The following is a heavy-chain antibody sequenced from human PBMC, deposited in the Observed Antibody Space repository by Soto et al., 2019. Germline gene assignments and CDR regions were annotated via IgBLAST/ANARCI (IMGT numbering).Heavy chain of an antibody. Sequence: GGSLRLSCAASGFTFSSYSMNWVRQAPGKGLEWVSYISSSSSTIYYADSVKGRFTISRDNAKNSLYLQMNSLRDEDTAVYYCARDLDSSGYYEVVYWGQGTLVTVSS. CDR2: ISSSSSTI. D-gene: IGHD3-22*01. J-gene: IGHJ4*02. CDR3: ARDLDSSGYYEVVY. V-gene: IGHV3-48*02. CDR1: GFTFSSYS.